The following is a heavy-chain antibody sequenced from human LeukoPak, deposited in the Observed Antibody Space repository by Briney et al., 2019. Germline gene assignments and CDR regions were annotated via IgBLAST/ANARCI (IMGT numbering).Heavy chain of an antibody. J-gene: IGHJ6*02. Sequence: SSETLSLTCTVSGGSISSGDYYWSWIRQPPGKGLEWIGYIYYSGSTYYNPSLKSRVTISVDTSKNQFSLKLSSVTAADTAVYYCARFPEWEYGMDVWGQGTTVTVSS. D-gene: IGHD1-26*01. CDR3: ARFPEWEYGMDV. CDR2: IYYSGST. CDR1: GGSISSGDYY. V-gene: IGHV4-30-4*01.